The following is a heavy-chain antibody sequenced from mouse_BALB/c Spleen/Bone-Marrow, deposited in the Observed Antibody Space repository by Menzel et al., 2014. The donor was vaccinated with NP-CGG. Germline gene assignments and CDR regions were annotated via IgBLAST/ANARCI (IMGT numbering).Heavy chain of an antibody. CDR1: GYTFTDYT. V-gene: IGHV1-22*01. CDR2: VNPNIGGT. D-gene: IGHD2-3*01. Sequence: EVHLVESGPELVKPGASVKISCKTSGYTFTDYTLHWVKQSHGKSLEWIGGVNPNIGGTSYNQKFKGKASLTVNKSSTTAYVELRSLTSEDSAVYYCARGRWYYWGQGTTLTVSS. CDR3: ARGRWYY. J-gene: IGHJ2*01.